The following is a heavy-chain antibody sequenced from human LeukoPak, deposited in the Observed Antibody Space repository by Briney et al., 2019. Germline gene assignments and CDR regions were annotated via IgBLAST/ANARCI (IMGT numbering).Heavy chain of an antibody. D-gene: IGHD3-10*01. J-gene: IGHJ4*02. Sequence: GGSLRLSCTASGFTFGAYAMSWVRRPPGKGLEWVGFIRSRAYGGTTEYAASVKGRFTISRDDSKTIAYLQMNSLKTEDTAVYYCTRVYRWFGGSYYFDYWGQGTLVTVSS. CDR3: TRVYRWFGGSYYFDY. V-gene: IGHV3-49*04. CDR1: GFTFGAYA. CDR2: IRSRAYGGTT.